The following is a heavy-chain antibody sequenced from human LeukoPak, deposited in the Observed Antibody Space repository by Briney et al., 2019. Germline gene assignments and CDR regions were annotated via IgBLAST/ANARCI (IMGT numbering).Heavy chain of an antibody. Sequence: GGSLRLSCAAYGFTFNTYGMNWVRQAPGKGLEWVAVISYDGSNKYYADSVKGRFTISRDNSKNTLYLQMNSLRAEDTAVYYCARVSGDFWSGSYDYWGQGTLVTVSS. CDR2: ISYDGSNK. V-gene: IGHV3-30*19. J-gene: IGHJ4*02. CDR1: GFTFNTYG. CDR3: ARVSGDFWSGSYDY. D-gene: IGHD3-3*01.